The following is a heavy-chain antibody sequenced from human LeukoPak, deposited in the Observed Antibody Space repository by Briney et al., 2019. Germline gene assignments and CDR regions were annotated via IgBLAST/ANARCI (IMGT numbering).Heavy chain of an antibody. CDR2: ISYDGSNK. J-gene: IGHJ4*02. CDR3: ARNGVLLWFGELQGGSDY. CDR1: RFTFSSYA. V-gene: IGHV3-30-3*01. Sequence: AAGNLRLYCSASRFTFSSYAMLRHRQAPGQELEGVAVISYDGSNKDYAETVQGRVTISRDNSKNTLYLQMSSLRAEDTAVYYCARNGVLLWFGELQGGSDYWGQGTLVTVSS. D-gene: IGHD3-10*01.